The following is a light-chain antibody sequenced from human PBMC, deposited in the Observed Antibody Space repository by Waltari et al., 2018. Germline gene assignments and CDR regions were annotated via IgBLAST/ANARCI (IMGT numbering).Light chain of an antibody. CDR2: KAS. CDR3: QQDNSYRT. V-gene: IGKV1-5*03. Sequence: DIQMTQSPSHLSASVGDRVTITCRARQSISFWLAVYQQKPGKAPKLLIYKASSLESGVPSRFSGSGSGTEFTLTISSLQPDDFATYYCQQDNSYRTFGQGTKVEIK. CDR1: QSISFW. J-gene: IGKJ1*01.